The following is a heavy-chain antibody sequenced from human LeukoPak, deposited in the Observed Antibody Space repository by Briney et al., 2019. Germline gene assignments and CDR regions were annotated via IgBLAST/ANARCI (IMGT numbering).Heavy chain of an antibody. V-gene: IGHV1-2*02. Sequence: ASVKVSCKASGYTFTGYYMHWVRQAPGQGLEWMGWINPNSGGTNYAQKFQGRVTMTRDTSISTAYMELSRLRSDDTAVYYCARTQQLVKGAFDYWGQGTLVTVSS. D-gene: IGHD6-13*01. J-gene: IGHJ4*02. CDR3: ARTQQLVKGAFDY. CDR2: INPNSGGT. CDR1: GYTFTGYY.